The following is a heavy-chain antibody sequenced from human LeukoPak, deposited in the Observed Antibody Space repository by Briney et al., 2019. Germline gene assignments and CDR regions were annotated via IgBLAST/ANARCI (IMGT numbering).Heavy chain of an antibody. V-gene: IGHV5-51*01. D-gene: IGHD2-15*01. CDR1: GYNFTNYW. J-gene: IGHJ4*02. Sequence: GESLKISCKGSGYNFTNYWLGWVRQMPGKGLDWMGIIYPGDSDTTYSPSFRGQVTVSADKSISTAYLQWSSLKASDTAMYYCARGRYSGNYFDYWGQGTLVIVSS. CDR3: ARGRYSGNYFDY. CDR2: IYPGDSDT.